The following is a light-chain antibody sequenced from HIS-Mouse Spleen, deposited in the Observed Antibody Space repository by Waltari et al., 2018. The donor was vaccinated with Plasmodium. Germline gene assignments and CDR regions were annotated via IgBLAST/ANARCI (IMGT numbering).Light chain of an antibody. V-gene: IGKV3-20*01. Sequence: EIVLTQSPGTLSFSPGERATLSCRASQSVSSSYLAWYQQKPGQAPRLLIYGASSRATGITDRFSGSGSGTDFTLTISRLEPEDFAVYYCQQYGSSPYTFGQGTKLEIK. CDR1: QSVSSSY. CDR3: QQYGSSPYT. J-gene: IGKJ2*01. CDR2: GAS.